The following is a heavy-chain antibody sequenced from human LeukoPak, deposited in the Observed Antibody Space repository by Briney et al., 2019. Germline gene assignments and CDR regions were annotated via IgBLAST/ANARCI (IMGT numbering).Heavy chain of an antibody. CDR1: GFTFSSYA. CDR2: ISYDGSNK. CDR3: ARHPSSYYDYVWGSYRSLYYYGMDV. V-gene: IGHV3-30-3*01. D-gene: IGHD3-16*02. Sequence: PGGSLRLSCAASGFTFSSYAMHWVRQAPGKGLEWVAVISYDGSNKYYADSVKGRFTISRDNSKNTLYLQMNSLRAEDTAVYFCARHPSSYYDYVWGSYRSLYYYGMDVWGQGTAVTVSS. J-gene: IGHJ6*02.